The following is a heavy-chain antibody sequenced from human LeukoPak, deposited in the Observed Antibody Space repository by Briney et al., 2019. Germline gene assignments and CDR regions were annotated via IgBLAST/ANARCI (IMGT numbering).Heavy chain of an antibody. CDR1: GFTFGDYY. V-gene: IGHV3-11*01. CDR2: ISSSGSTI. J-gene: IGHJ3*02. CDR3: ARDGGHTGDDAFDI. Sequence: GGSPRLSCAASGFTFGDYYMSWIRQAPGKGLEWVSYISSSGSTIYYADSVKGRFTISRDNAKNSLYLQMNSLRAEDTAVYYCARDGGHTGDDAFDIWGQGTMVTVSS. D-gene: IGHD3-16*01.